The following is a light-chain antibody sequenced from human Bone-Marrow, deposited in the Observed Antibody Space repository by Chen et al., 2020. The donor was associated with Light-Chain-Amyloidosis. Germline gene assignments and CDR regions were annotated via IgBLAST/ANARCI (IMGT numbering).Light chain of an antibody. CDR2: EVT. CDR3: SSYTITNTLV. CDR1: SSDVGGDNH. Sequence: QSALTQPASVSGSTGQSITISCTGTSSDVGGDNHVSWYQQHPDKAPKLMIYEVTNRPSWVPDRFSGSTSDNSASLTISGLQTEDVADYFCSSYTITNTLVFGSGTRVTVL. J-gene: IGLJ1*01. V-gene: IGLV2-14*01.